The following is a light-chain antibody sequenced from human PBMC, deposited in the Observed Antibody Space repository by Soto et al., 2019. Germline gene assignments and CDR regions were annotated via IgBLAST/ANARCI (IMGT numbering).Light chain of an antibody. J-gene: IGKJ1*01. CDR3: QQFGSSSGT. V-gene: IGKV3-20*01. CDR2: GAS. Sequence: ESVLTQSPGNLSLSPGEKATLSCRASQSVSSSYLAWYQQKPGQAPRLLIYGASSRATGIPDRFSGSGSGTDFTLTVSRLEPEDFAVYYCQQFGSSSGTFGQGTQVAIK. CDR1: QSVSSSY.